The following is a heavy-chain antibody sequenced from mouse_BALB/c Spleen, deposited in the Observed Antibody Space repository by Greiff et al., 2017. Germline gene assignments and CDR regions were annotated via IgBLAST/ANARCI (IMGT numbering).Heavy chain of an antibody. J-gene: IGHJ3*01. CDR3: ARGEGTRFAY. CDR2: ISYDGSN. CDR1: GYSITSGYY. D-gene: IGHD3-3*01. V-gene: IGHV3-6*02. Sequence: EVQLQESGPGLVKPSQSLSLTCSVTGYSITSGYYWNWIRQFPGNKLEWMGYISYDGSNNYNPSLKNRISITRDTSKNQFFLKLNSVTTEDTATYYCARGEGTRFAYWGQGTLVTVSA.